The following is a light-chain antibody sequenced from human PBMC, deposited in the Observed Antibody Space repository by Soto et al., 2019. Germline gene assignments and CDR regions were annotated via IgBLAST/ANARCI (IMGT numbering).Light chain of an antibody. V-gene: IGKV3-11*01. CDR3: QQRSNWPLFT. J-gene: IGKJ3*01. CDR2: DAS. CDR1: QSVSSY. Sequence: EIVLTQSPATLSLSPGERATLSCRASQSVSSYLAWYQQKPGQAPRLLIYDASSRATGIPARFSGSGSGTDFTLTIGSLEPEDFAVYYCQQRSNWPLFTFGPGTKVDIK.